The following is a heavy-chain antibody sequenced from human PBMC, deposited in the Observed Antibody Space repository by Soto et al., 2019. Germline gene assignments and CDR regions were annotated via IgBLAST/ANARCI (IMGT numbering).Heavy chain of an antibody. V-gene: IGHV1-69*12. CDR2: IIPIFGTA. J-gene: IGHJ6*02. CDR3: ASVLGNYGDYFGDGYYGMDF. CDR1: GGTFSSYA. D-gene: IGHD4-17*01. Sequence: QVQLVQSGAEVKKPGSSVKVSCKASGGTFSSYAISWVRQAPGQGLEWMGGIIPIFGTANYAQKFQGRVTITADESTSTAYMELRSLRSEDTAVYSCASVLGNYGDYFGDGYYGMDFWGQGTTVTVSS.